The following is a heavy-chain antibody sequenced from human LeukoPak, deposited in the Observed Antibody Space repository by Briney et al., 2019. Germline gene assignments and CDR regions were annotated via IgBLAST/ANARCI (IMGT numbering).Heavy chain of an antibody. V-gene: IGHV4-4*07. Sequence: PSETLSLTCTVSGGSISSSYWSWIRQPAGKGLEWIGRIYTSGSTNYNPSLKSRVTMSIDKSKNQFSLKLSSVTAADTAVYYCARGGGSGWFFASWGQGTLVTVSS. CDR2: IYTSGST. J-gene: IGHJ4*02. D-gene: IGHD6-19*01. CDR3: ARGGGSGWFFAS. CDR1: GGSISSSY.